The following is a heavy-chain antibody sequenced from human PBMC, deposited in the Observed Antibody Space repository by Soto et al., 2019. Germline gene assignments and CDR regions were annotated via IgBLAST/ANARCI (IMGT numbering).Heavy chain of an antibody. V-gene: IGHV3-30*18. Sequence: GSLRLSCAASGFTFSSYGMHWVRQAPGKGLEWVAVISYDGSNKYYADSVKGRFTISRDNSKNTLYLQMNSLRAEDTAVYYCAKDVVVGATTGLGDYYYYYGMDVWGQGTTVTVSS. CDR2: ISYDGSNK. CDR1: GFTFSSYG. CDR3: AKDVVVGATTGLGDYYYYYGMDV. D-gene: IGHD1-26*01. J-gene: IGHJ6*02.